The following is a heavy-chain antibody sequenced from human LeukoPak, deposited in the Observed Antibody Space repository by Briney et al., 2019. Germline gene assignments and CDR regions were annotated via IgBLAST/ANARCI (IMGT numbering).Heavy chain of an antibody. CDR2: IYYSGST. Sequence: PSETLSLTCTVSGGSISSGGYYWSWIRQHPGKGLEWIGYIYYSGSTYYNPSLKSRVTISVDTSKNQLSLKLSSVTAADTAVYYCAREVVDLYFDYWGQGTLVTVSS. J-gene: IGHJ4*02. V-gene: IGHV4-31*03. D-gene: IGHD3-22*01. CDR1: GGSISSGGYY. CDR3: AREVVDLYFDY.